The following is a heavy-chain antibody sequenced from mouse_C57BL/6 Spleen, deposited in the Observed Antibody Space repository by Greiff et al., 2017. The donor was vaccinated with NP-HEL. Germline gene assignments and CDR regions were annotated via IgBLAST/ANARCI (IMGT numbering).Heavy chain of an antibody. D-gene: IGHD1-1*01. V-gene: IGHV5-4*01. J-gene: IGHJ4*01. CDR2: ISDGGSYT. Sequence: EVKLMESGGGLVKPGGSLKLSCAASGFTFSSYAMSWVRQTPEKRLEWVATISDGGSYTYYPDNVKGRFTISRDKAKNNLYLQMSHLKSEDTAMCYCAREDDGKAMDDWGQGTSVTVSS. CDR3: AREDDGKAMDD. CDR1: GFTFSSYA.